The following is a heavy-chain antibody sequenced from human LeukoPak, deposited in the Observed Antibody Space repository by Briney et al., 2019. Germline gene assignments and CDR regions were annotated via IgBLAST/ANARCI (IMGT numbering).Heavy chain of an antibody. Sequence: PGGSLRLSCTASGFIFSKAWMSWVRQAPGKGLEWVSYISSSSTIYYADSVKGRFTISRDNAKNSLYLQMNSLRAEDTAVYYCAGDYYDSSGYPDYWGQGTLVTVSS. J-gene: IGHJ4*02. D-gene: IGHD3-22*01. CDR2: ISSSSTI. V-gene: IGHV3-69-1*01. CDR1: GFIFSKAW. CDR3: AGDYYDSSGYPDY.